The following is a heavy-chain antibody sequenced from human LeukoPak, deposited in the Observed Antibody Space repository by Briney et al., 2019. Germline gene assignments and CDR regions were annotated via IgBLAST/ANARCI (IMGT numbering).Heavy chain of an antibody. CDR2: INHSGST. CDR3: ASCPGEYFQH. V-gene: IGHV4-34*01. D-gene: IGHD1-14*01. Sequence: SETLSLTCAVYGGSFSGYYWSWIRQPPGKGLEWIGEINHSGSTNYNPSLKSRVTISVDTSKNQFSPKLSSVTAADTAVYYYASCPGEYFQHWGQGTLVTVSS. J-gene: IGHJ1*01. CDR1: GGSFSGYY.